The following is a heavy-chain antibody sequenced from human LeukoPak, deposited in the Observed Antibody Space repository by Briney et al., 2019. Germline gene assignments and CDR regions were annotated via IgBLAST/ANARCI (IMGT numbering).Heavy chain of an antibody. CDR2: VHKTGKT. J-gene: IGHJ4*02. D-gene: IGHD7-27*01. CDR3: ARELLGAPTPGAY. CDR1: TVSGSSGNW. V-gene: IGHV4-4*02. Sequence: PSETLSLTCALSTVSGSSGNWWSWVRQPPGEGLEWIGEVHKTGKTNYNPSLKTRVTISIDASKNQLSLELTSVTAADAAVYYCARELLGAPTPGAYWGQGTRVTVSS.